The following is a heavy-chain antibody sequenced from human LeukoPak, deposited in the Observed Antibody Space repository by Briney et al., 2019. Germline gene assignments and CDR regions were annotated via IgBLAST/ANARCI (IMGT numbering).Heavy chain of an antibody. Sequence: GGSLRLSCAAYGFTFSIYGMHWVRQAPGKGLEWVTFIRSDGSNKYFADSVEGRFTISRDNSKNTLFLQMNSLRPEDTAVYYCAKGKDTMVRTPTSYYYYYYMDVWGKGTTVTISS. CDR2: IRSDGSNK. D-gene: IGHD3-10*01. J-gene: IGHJ6*03. CDR3: AKGKDTMVRTPTSYYYYYYMDV. V-gene: IGHV3-30*02. CDR1: GFTFSIYG.